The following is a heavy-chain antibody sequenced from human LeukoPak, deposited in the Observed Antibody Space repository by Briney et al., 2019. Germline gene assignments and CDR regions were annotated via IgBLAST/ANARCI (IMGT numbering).Heavy chain of an antibody. J-gene: IGHJ4*02. CDR2: ISYDGSNK. D-gene: IGHD6-13*01. CDR3: ARVGLQQLVFDY. V-gene: IGHV3-30*04. Sequence: GRSLRLSCAASGSTFSSYAMHWVRQAPGKGLEWVAVISYDGSNKYYADSVKGRFTISRDNSKNTLYLQMNSLRAEDTAVYYCARVGLQQLVFDYWGQGTLVTVSS. CDR1: GSTFSSYA.